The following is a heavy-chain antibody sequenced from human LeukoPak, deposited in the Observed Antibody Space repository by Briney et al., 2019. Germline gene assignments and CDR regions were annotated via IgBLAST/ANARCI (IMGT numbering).Heavy chain of an antibody. CDR1: GFTFASYA. J-gene: IGHJ4*02. CDR3: AKEVLLSYGDYTYVDY. CDR2: ISGSDGST. Sequence: LAGGSLRLSCAASGFTFASYAMTWVRQAPGQGLEWVSTISGSDGSTYYADSVKGRFTISRDNSDNTVHLQLNSLRADDTAIYYCAKEVLLSYGDYTYVDYWGRGTLVTVSS. V-gene: IGHV3-23*01. D-gene: IGHD4-17*01.